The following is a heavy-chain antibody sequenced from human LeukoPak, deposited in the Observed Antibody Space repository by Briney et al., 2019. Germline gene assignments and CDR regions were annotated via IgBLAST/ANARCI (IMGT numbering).Heavy chain of an antibody. V-gene: IGHV1-18*01. CDR2: ISAYNGNT. D-gene: IGHD4-17*01. Sequence: ASVKVSCKASGYTFTSYGISWVRQAPGQGLEWMGWISAYNGNTNYGQKLQGRVTMTTDTSTSTAYMELRSLRSDDTAVYYCARDVDGDYLYYYYYMDVWGKGTTVTVSS. J-gene: IGHJ6*03. CDR3: ARDVDGDYLYYYYYMDV. CDR1: GYTFTSYG.